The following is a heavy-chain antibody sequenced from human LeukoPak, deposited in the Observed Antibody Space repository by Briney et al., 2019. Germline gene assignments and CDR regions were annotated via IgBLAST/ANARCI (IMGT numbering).Heavy chain of an antibody. CDR1: GFTVSSNY. J-gene: IGHJ6*02. D-gene: IGHD1-14*01. Sequence: GGSLRFSCAASGFTVSSNYMSWLRQAPGKGLEWVSVIYSGGSTYYADSVKGRFTISRDNSRNTLYLQMNSLRAEDTAVYYCARGPDSSSGMDVWGQGTTVTVSS. CDR3: ARGPDSSSGMDV. V-gene: IGHV3-66*02. CDR2: IYSGGST.